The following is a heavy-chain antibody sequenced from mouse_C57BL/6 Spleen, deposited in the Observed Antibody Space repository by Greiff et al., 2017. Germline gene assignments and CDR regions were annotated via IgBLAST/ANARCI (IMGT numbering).Heavy chain of an antibody. CDR2: INPSTGGT. V-gene: IGHV1-42*01. CDR1: GYSFTGYY. CDR3: ARDQAWFAY. Sequence: EVQLQESGPELVKPGASVKISCKASGYSFTGYYMNWVKQSPEKSLEWIGEINPSTGGTTYNQKFKAKATLTVEKSSSTAYMQLKSLTSEDSAVYYCARDQAWFAYWGQGTLVTVSA. J-gene: IGHJ3*01.